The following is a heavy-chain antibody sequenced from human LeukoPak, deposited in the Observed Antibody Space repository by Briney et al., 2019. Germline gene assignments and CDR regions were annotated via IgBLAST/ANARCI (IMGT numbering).Heavy chain of an antibody. D-gene: IGHD2-8*01. V-gene: IGHV1-69*06. CDR1: GATFSSYA. CDR2: IIPIFGTA. J-gene: IGHJ4*02. CDR3: ARRGLRGHYFDY. Sequence: ASVKVSCKASGATFSSYAISWVRQAPGQGLEWMGGIIPIFGTANDAQKFQGRVTITADKSTSTAYMELSSLRSEDTAVYYCARRGLRGHYFDYWGQGTLVTVSS.